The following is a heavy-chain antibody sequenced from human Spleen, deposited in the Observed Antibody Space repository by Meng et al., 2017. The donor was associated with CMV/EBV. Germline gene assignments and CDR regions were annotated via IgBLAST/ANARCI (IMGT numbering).Heavy chain of an antibody. J-gene: IGHJ6*02. D-gene: IGHD1-1*01. V-gene: IGHV3-23*01. CDR1: GFTFNHYA. CDR2: TSGSGASI. Sequence: GESLKISCGASGFTFNHYAMSWVRQAPGKGLEWVSATSGSGASINYADSVRGRFTISRDNSKNTLSLQMSSLRAEDTAVYYCVRELQPYYYSGMDVWGQGTTVIVSS. CDR3: VRELQPYYYSGMDV.